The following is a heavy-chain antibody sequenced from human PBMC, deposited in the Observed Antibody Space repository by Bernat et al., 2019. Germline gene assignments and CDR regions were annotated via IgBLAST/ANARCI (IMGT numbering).Heavy chain of an antibody. CDR2: INPSGGST. J-gene: IGHJ3*02. Sequence: QVQLVQSGAEVKKPGASVKVSCKASGYTFTSYYMHWVRQAPGQGLEWMGIINPSGGSTSYAQKFQCRVTMTRDTSTSTVYMELSSLRSEDTAVYYCARDRIAARPGRAFDIWGQGTMVTVSS. V-gene: IGHV1-46*01. CDR1: GYTFTSYY. CDR3: ARDRIAARPGRAFDI. D-gene: IGHD6-6*01.